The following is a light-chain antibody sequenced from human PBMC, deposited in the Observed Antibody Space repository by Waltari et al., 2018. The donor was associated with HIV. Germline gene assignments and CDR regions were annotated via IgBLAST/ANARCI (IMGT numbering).Light chain of an antibody. CDR2: DVS. Sequence: QSALTQPRSVSGSPGQPVTSSCTGTSSDVGGYNYVSWYQQHPGKAPKFIMYDVSKRPSGVPDRFSGSKSGNTASLTISGLQAEDEADYYCCSYAGSYPVVFGGGTKLTVL. CDR3: CSYAGSYPVV. J-gene: IGLJ3*02. CDR1: SSDVGGYNY. V-gene: IGLV2-11*01.